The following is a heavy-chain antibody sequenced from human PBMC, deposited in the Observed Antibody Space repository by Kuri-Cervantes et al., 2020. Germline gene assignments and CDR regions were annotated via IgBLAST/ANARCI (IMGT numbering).Heavy chain of an antibody. Sequence: GESLKSSGAASGFTVSSNYMSWVRQAPGKGLEWVPVIYSGGSTYYADSVKGRFTISRDNSKNTLYLQMNSLRAGDTAVYYCARVLPKYYDFWSGFHYYYYGMDVWGQGTTVTVSS. CDR1: GFTVSSNY. J-gene: IGHJ6*02. CDR2: IYSGGST. V-gene: IGHV3-66*01. CDR3: ARVLPKYYDFWSGFHYYYYGMDV. D-gene: IGHD3-3*01.